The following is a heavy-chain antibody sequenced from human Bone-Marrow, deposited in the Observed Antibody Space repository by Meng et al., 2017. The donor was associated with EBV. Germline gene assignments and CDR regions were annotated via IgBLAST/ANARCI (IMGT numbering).Heavy chain of an antibody. CDR1: GGSIRSGYS. V-gene: IGHV4-30-2*01. D-gene: IGHD3-22*01. Sequence: HRRLTESGSCSVTPSQTLSLTCAVSGGSIRSGYSWSWIRQPPGKGLEWIGYIYHSGNTYYNPSLKSRVTISVDKSKNQFSLKLSSMTAADTAVYYCAAGDYSDSSGYYQFDNWGQGTLVTVSS. CDR3: AAGDYSDSSGYYQFDN. J-gene: IGHJ4*02. CDR2: IYHSGNT.